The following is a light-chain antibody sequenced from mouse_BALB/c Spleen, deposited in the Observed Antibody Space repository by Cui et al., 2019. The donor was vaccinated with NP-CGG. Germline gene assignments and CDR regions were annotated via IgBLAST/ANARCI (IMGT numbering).Light chain of an antibody. CDR3: ALWYSNHWV. CDR2: GTN. CDR1: TGAVTTSNY. V-gene: IGLV1*01. Sequence: QSFVPQASPLTTSPGETVTLTCRSSTGAVTTSNYANWVQEKPDHLFTGLIGGTNNRAPGVPARFSGSLIGDKAALTITGAQTEDEAIFFCALWYSNHWVFGGGTKLTVL. J-gene: IGLJ1*01.